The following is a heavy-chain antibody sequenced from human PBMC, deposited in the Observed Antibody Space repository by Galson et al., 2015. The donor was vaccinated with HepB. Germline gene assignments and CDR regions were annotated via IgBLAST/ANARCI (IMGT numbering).Heavy chain of an antibody. CDR3: ARLSLPGASDY. J-gene: IGHJ4*02. V-gene: IGHV3-23*01. Sequence: SLRLSCAASGFTFSSYGMIWVRQAPGKGLEWVSALTSDGGHTFYADSVKGRFTISRDNSKNTLYLQMNSLRAEDTAVYYCARLSLPGASDYWGQGTLVTVSS. CDR1: GFTFSSYG. CDR2: LTSDGGHT. D-gene: IGHD2-2*01.